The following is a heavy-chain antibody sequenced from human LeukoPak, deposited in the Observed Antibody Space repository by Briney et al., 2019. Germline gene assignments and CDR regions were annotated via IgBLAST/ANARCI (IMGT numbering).Heavy chain of an antibody. CDR2: ISGSGGST. D-gene: IGHD3-22*01. CDR1: GFTFSSYA. V-gene: IGHV3-23*01. J-gene: IGHJ4*02. CDR3: AKRARSSGYYATFDY. Sequence: GGSLRLSCAASGFTFSSYAMSWVRQAPGKGLEWVSAISGSGGSTYYADSVQGRFTISRDNSKNTLYLHMNSLRAEDTAVYYCAKRARSSGYYATFDYWGQGTLVTVSS.